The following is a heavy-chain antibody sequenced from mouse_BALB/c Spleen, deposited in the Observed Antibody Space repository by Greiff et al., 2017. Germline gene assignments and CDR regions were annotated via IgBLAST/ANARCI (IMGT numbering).Heavy chain of an antibody. CDR3: ARHEDGKYVNYFQAWFAY. V-gene: IGHV1-62-2*01. D-gene: IGHD2-10*02. CDR2: FYPGSGSI. J-gene: IGHJ3*01. Sequence: QVQLQQSGAELVKPGASVKLSCKASGYTFTEYIIHWVKQRSGQGIEWIGWFYPGSGSIKYNEKFKDKATLTADKSSSTVYMELSRLTSEDSAVYFCARHEDGKYVNYFQAWFAYWGQGTLVTVSA. CDR1: GYTFTEYI.